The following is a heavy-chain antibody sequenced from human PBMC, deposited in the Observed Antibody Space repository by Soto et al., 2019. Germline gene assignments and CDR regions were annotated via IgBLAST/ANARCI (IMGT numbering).Heavy chain of an antibody. V-gene: IGHV3-30-3*01. CDR2: ISKDGSRK. D-gene: IGHD2-15*01. CDR3: ARVGGCSGGVCSSIYRGFYYYGMDV. CDR1: GFIFSTYS. J-gene: IGHJ6*02. Sequence: LRLSCAASGFIFSTYSMHWVRQAPGKGLEWVAVISKDGSRKYYADSAKGRFTISRDNSKNTLFLEMNSLRVEDTAVYYCARVGGCSGGVCSSIYRGFYYYGMDVWGQGTTVTVSS.